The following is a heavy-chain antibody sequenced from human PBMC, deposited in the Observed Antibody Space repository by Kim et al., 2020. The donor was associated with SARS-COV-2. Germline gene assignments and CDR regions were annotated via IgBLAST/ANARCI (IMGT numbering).Heavy chain of an antibody. D-gene: IGHD6-13*01. CDR3: GTPRSRSIDH. V-gene: IGHV3-7*01. CDR2: IKEDGSDQ. Sequence: GGSLRLSCAASGFTFSTYWMSWVRQTPEKGLEWVANIKEDGSDQYYVDSVEGRFTISRDNTKNSLYLQMNSLRAEDTAVYYCGTPRSRSIDHWGQGTLV. J-gene: IGHJ5*02. CDR1: GFTFSTYW.